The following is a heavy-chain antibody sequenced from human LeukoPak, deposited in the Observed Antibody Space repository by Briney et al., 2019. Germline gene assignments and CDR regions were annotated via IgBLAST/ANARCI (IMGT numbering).Heavy chain of an antibody. CDR3: ARDYRGAAGGRFDF. J-gene: IGHJ4*02. Sequence: GSLRLSCAASGFTFSSYEMNWVRRAPGKGVEWVSYISSSGSTIYYSDSVKGRFTISRDNAKNSLYLQMNSLRAEDTAVYYCARDYRGAAGGRFDFWGQGTLVTVSS. CDR1: GFTFSSYE. CDR2: ISSSGSTI. D-gene: IGHD6-13*01. V-gene: IGHV3-48*03.